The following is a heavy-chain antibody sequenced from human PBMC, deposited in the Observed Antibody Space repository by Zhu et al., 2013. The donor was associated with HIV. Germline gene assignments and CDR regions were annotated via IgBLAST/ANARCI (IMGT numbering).Heavy chain of an antibody. CDR1: GYTFTGYY. CDR3: AREVPSSYYYMDV. J-gene: IGHJ6*03. CDR2: INPNSGGT. Sequence: QVQLVQSGGEVKKPGASVKVSCEASGYTFTGYYMHWVRQAPGQGLEWMGWINPNSGGTNYAQKFQGRVTMTRDTSISTAYMELSRLRSDDTAVYYCAREVPSSYYYMDVWGQKGPRSPSP. V-gene: IGHV1-2*02. D-gene: IGHD2-2*01.